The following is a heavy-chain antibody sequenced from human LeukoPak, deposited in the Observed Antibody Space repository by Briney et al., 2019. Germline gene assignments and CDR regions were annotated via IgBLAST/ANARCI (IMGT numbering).Heavy chain of an antibody. CDR1: GGTFSSYA. J-gene: IGHJ4*02. CDR3: ARDRARYCSSTSCYGDAFDY. Sequence: ASVKVSCKASGGTFSSYAISWVRQAPGQGLARMGRIIPILGIANYAQKFQGRVTITADKSTSTAYMELSSLRSEDTAVYYCARDRARYCSSTSCYGDAFDYWGQGTLVTVSS. V-gene: IGHV1-69*04. CDR2: IIPILGIA. D-gene: IGHD2-2*01.